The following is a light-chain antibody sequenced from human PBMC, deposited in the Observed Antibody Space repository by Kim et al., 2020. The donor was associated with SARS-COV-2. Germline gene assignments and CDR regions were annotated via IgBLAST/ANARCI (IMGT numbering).Light chain of an antibody. CDR3: QQYNNWPPIT. V-gene: IGKV3-15*01. Sequence: SPGERATLSCRASQSVRSNLAWDQQKPGQAPRLLIYGASTRATGIPARFSGSGSGTEFTLTISSLQSEDFAVYYCQQYNNWPPITFGQGTRLEIK. CDR2: GAS. J-gene: IGKJ5*01. CDR1: QSVRSN.